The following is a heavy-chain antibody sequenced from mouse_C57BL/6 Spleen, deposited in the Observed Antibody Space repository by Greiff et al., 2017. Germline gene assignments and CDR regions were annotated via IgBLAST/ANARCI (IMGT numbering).Heavy chain of an antibody. CDR3: TPLYGGY. CDR2: IDPENGDT. J-gene: IGHJ2*01. CDR1: GFNIKDDY. D-gene: IGHD1-1*01. Sequence: VHVKQSGAELVRPGASVKLSCTASGFNIKDDYMHWVKQRPEQGLEWIGWIDPENGDTEYASKFQGKATITADTSSNTAYLQLSSLTSEYTAVDYCTPLYGGYWGQGTTLTVSS. V-gene: IGHV14-4*01.